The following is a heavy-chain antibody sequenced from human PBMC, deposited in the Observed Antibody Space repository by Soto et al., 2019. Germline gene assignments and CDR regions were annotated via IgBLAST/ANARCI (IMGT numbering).Heavy chain of an antibody. V-gene: IGHV4-39*01. J-gene: IGHJ4*02. CDR2: IYYSGST. CDR3: ARRQVMDDPGFYDY. CDR1: GGAISSSSYY. Sequence: LSLTCTVSGGAISSSSYYWGWIRQPPGKGLEWIGSIYYSGSTYYNPSLKSRVTISVDTSKNQFSLKLSSVTAADTAVYYCARRQVMDDPGFYDYWGQGTLVTVSS. D-gene: IGHD3-16*01.